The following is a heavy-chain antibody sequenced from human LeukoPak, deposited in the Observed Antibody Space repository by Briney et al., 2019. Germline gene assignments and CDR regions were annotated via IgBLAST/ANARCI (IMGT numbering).Heavy chain of an antibody. D-gene: IGHD3-3*01. Sequence: GESLKISCKSSGYSFTHYWIGWVRQMPGKGLEWMGIIYPGDSDTKYSPSFQGQVTISADESINTAYLQWNSLKASDTAMYYCTRRTAIFGGGNWFDSWGQGTLVTVSS. CDR2: IYPGDSDT. CDR1: GYSFTHYW. CDR3: TRRTAIFGGGNWFDS. J-gene: IGHJ5*01. V-gene: IGHV5-51*01.